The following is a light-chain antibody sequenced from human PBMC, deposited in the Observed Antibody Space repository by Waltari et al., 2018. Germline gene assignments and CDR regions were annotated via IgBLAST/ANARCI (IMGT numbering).Light chain of an antibody. CDR3: QQYYNTPLT. CDR2: WAS. Sequence: DIVMTLSPESLAVSLGERATINCKSSESVLYSRNNKDHLAWYQQKPGQRPKLLIYWASTRESGVPDRFSGSRSETEFTLTINSLQAEDVAVYYCQQYYNTPLTFGGRTKVEIK. V-gene: IGKV4-1*01. J-gene: IGKJ4*01. CDR1: ESVLYSRNNKDH.